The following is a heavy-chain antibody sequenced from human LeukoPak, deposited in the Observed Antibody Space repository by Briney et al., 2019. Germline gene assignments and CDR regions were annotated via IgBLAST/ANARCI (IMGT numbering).Heavy chain of an antibody. CDR1: GGSISSYS. CDR2: FYTSGTT. D-gene: IGHD4-23*01. J-gene: IGHJ2*01. CDR3: ARAVVTLDWYFDL. V-gene: IGHV4-4*07. Sequence: SETLSLTCSVSGGSISSYSWNWIRQPAGKGLEWIGRFYTSGTTNYNPSLKSRVTMSIDTSKNQVSLKMRSVTAADTAVYYCARAVVTLDWYFDLWGRGTLVSVSS.